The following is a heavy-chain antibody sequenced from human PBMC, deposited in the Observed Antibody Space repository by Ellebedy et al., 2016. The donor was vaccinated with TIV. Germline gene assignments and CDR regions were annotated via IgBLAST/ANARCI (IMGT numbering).Heavy chain of an antibody. CDR1: GFTFSSYG. CDR3: ARDAAYYDFWSGYFDY. D-gene: IGHD3-3*01. J-gene: IGHJ4*02. V-gene: IGHV3-33*01. Sequence: GGSLRLXXAASGFTFSSYGMHWVRQAPGKGLEWEAVIWYDGSNKYYADSVKGRFTISRDNSKNTLYLQMNSLRAEDTAVYYCARDAAYYDFWSGYFDYWGQGTLVTVSS. CDR2: IWYDGSNK.